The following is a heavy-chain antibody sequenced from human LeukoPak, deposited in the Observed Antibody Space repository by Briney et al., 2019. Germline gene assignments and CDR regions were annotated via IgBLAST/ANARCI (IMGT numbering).Heavy chain of an antibody. CDR3: ARYSRGDWLRMFDY. D-gene: IGHD3-9*01. CDR2: INHSGST. J-gene: IGHJ4*02. Sequence: SETLSLTCAVYSGSFSGYYWSWIRQPPGKGLEWIGEINHSGSTNYDPSLKSRVTISVDTSKNQFSLKLSSVTAADTAVYYCARYSRGDWLRMFDYWGQGTLVTVSS. CDR1: SGSFSGYY. V-gene: IGHV4-34*01.